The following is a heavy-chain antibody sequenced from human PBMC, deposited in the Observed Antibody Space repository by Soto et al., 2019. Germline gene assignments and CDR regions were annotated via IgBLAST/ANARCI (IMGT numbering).Heavy chain of an antibody. CDR3: ATEGGHYYGSGSYYISYYYYYGMDV. V-gene: IGHV1-2*02. Sequence: GASVKVSCKASGYTFTGYYMHWVRQAPGQGLEWMGWINPNSGGTNYAQKFQGRVTISRDNAKNSLYLQMNSLRAEDTAVYYCATEGGHYYGSGSYYISYYYYYGMDVWGQGTTVTVSS. CDR2: INPNSGGT. CDR1: GYTFTGYY. D-gene: IGHD3-10*01. J-gene: IGHJ6*02.